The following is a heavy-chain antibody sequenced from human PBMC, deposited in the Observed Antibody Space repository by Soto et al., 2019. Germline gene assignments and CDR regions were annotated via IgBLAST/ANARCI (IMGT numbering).Heavy chain of an antibody. Sequence: SETLSLTCTVSGGSISSYYWSWIRQPPGKGLEWIGYIYYSGSTNYNPSLKSRVTISVDTSKNQFSLKLSSVTAADTAVYYCARRGLAARGNYMDVWGKGTTVTVSS. CDR3: ARRGLAARGNYMDV. J-gene: IGHJ6*03. D-gene: IGHD6-6*01. CDR1: GGSISSYY. CDR2: IYYSGST. V-gene: IGHV4-59*08.